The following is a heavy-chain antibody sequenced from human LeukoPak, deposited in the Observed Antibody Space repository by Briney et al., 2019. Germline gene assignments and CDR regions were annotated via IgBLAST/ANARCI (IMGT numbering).Heavy chain of an antibody. CDR2: ISSSGSKI. J-gene: IGHJ4*02. V-gene: IGHV3-48*03. D-gene: IGHD2-15*01. CDR3: ARGPRDPTEYCSGGRCAPTYEV. Sequence: PGGSLRLSCAASGFTFSNYEMNWVRQAPGKGLEWVSYISSSGSKIYYADSVKGRFTISRDNAKNSLYLQMNSLRAEDMAVYYCARGPRDPTEYCSGGRCAPTYEVWGQGTLVTVSS. CDR1: GFTFSNYE.